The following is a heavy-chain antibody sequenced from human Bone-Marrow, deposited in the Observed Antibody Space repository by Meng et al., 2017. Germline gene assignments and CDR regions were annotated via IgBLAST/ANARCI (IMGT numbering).Heavy chain of an antibody. V-gene: IGHV3-30*07. CDR3: ARAARNTDTIFGVVSLY. D-gene: IGHD3-3*01. Sequence: GESLKISCAASGFTFSSYAMHWVRQAPGKGLEWVAVISYDGSNKYYADSVKGRFTISRDNSKNSLYLQMNSLRAEDTAVYYCARAARNTDTIFGVVSLYWGQGTLVTVSS. CDR1: GFTFSSYA. CDR2: ISYDGSNK. J-gene: IGHJ4*02.